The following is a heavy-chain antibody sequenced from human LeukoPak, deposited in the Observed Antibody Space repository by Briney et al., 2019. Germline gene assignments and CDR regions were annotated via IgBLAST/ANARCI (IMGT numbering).Heavy chain of an antibody. CDR1: AGSISSVSYY. D-gene: IGHD1-1*01. CDR3: AAFLLQQINVFDI. V-gene: IGHV4-61*09. Sequence: PSQTLSLTCTVSAGSISSVSYYWSWIREPAGKALEWIGHIYTSGSTEYNPSLKSRVTVSVDTSKNQFSLKLSSVTAADTAVYYRAAFLLQQINVFDIWGQGTLVTVSS. J-gene: IGHJ3*02. CDR2: IYTSGST.